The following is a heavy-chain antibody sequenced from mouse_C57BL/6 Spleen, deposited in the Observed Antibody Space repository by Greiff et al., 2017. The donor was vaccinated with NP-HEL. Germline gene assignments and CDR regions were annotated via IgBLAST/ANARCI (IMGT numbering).Heavy chain of an antibody. Sequence: VKLMESGAELVRPGASVTLSCKASGYTFTDYEMHWVKQTPVHGLEWIGAIDPETGGTAYNQKFKGKAILTADKSSSTAYMELRSLTSEDSAVYYCTRYKDGYSFFDYWGQGTTLTVSS. CDR2: IDPETGGT. V-gene: IGHV1-15*01. CDR1: GYTFTDYE. D-gene: IGHD2-3*01. CDR3: TRYKDGYSFFDY. J-gene: IGHJ2*01.